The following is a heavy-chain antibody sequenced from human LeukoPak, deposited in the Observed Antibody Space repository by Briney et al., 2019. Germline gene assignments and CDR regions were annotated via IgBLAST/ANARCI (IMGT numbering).Heavy chain of an antibody. CDR1: GGSFSSGSYY. CDR3: ARSSRVDAFDI. V-gene: IGHV4-61*02. Sequence: SQTLSLTCTVSGGSFSSGSYYWSWIRQPAGTGLEWIGRIYTSGSTNYNPSLKSRVTISVDTSKNQFSLKLSSVTAADTAVYYCARSSRVDAFDIWGQGTMVTVSS. D-gene: IGHD3-10*01. CDR2: IYTSGST. J-gene: IGHJ3*02.